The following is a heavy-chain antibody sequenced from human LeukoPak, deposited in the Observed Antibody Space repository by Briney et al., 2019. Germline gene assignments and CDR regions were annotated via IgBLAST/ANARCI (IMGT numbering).Heavy chain of an antibody. J-gene: IGHJ6*02. V-gene: IGHV4-30-2*01. CDR2: IYHSGST. CDR3: ARDPGGGNPIDP. D-gene: IGHD4-23*01. CDR1: GGSISSGGYY. Sequence: PSQTLSLTCTVSGGSISSGGYYWSWIRQPPGKGLEWIGYIYHSGSTYYNPSLKSRVTISVDTSKNQFSLKLSSVTAADTAVYYCARDPGGGNPIDPWGQGTTVTVSS.